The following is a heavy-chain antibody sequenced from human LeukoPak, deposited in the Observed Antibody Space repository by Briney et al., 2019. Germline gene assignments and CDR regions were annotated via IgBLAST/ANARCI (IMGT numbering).Heavy chain of an antibody. CDR3: VRLYYYYDSSGYYYGTFDY. CDR2: IYYSGST. J-gene: IGHJ4*02. D-gene: IGHD3-22*01. CDR1: GGSISSSSYY. V-gene: IGHV4-39*01. Sequence: SETLSLTCTVSGGSISSSSYYWGWIRQPPGTGLEWIGSIYYSGSTYYNPSLKSRVTISVDTSKNQFSLKLSSVTAADSAVYYCVRLYYYYDSSGYYYGTFDYWGQGTLVTVSS.